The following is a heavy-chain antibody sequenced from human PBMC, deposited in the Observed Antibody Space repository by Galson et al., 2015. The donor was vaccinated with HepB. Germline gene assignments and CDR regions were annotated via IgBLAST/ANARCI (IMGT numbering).Heavy chain of an antibody. CDR3: ARVGTGMDV. CDR1: GYTFTSYG. Sequence: SCKASGYTFTSYGISWARQAPGQGLEWMGWISAYNGNTNYAQKFQGRVTMTRNTSISTAYMELSSLRSEDTAVYYCARVGTGMDVWGQGTTVTVSS. CDR2: ISAYNGNT. V-gene: IGHV1-18*01. J-gene: IGHJ6*02. D-gene: IGHD3-10*01.